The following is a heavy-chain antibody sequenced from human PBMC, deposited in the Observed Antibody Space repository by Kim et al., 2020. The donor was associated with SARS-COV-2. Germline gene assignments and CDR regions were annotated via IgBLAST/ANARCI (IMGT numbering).Heavy chain of an antibody. CDR1: GETFSGHY. V-gene: IGHV4-34*01. Sequence: SETLSLTCAVYGETFSGHYWTWIRQPPGKGLEWIGEINHSGSSNYNPSLKSRVTTSVDMSKNQFSLRLTSVTAADTAMYYCARVRVSGGSSYYWALDFWGQGALVTVSS. D-gene: IGHD1-26*01. J-gene: IGHJ4*02. CDR2: INHSGSS. CDR3: ARVRVSGGSSYYWALDF.